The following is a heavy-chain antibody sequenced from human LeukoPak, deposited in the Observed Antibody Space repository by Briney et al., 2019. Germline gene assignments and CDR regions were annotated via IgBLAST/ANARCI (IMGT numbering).Heavy chain of an antibody. CDR3: ARELRFLEWFRFDY. CDR2: IIPIFGTA. J-gene: IGHJ4*02. CDR1: GGTFISYA. Sequence: SVKVSCKASGGTFISYAISWVRQAPGQGLEWMGRIIPIFGTANYAQKFQGRVTITTDESTSTAYMELSSLRSEDTAVYYCARELRFLEWFRFDYWGQGTLVTVSS. D-gene: IGHD3-3*01. V-gene: IGHV1-69*05.